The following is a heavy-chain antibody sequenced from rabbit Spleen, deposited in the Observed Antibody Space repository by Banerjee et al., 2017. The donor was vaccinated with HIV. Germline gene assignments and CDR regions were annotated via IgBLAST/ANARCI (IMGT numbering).Heavy chain of an antibody. V-gene: IGHV1S43*01. J-gene: IGHJ4*01. Sequence: QEQLEESGGGLVQPGGTLTVTCKASGIDFNSDYYTCWVRQAPGKGLEWIACIGSDSGLTWSANWVNGRFTISSHYAQNTLYLQLNSLTAADTATYFCVREPTSGSGYYKSGYFDLWGPGTLVTVS. CDR2: IGSDSGLT. D-gene: IGHD1-1*01. CDR1: GIDFNSDYY. CDR3: VREPTSGSGYYKSGYFDL.